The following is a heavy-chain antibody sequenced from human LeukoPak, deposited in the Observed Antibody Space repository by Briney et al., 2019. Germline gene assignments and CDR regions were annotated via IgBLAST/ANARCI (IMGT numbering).Heavy chain of an antibody. CDR2: INHSGST. J-gene: IGHJ4*02. D-gene: IGHD2-21*01. CDR3: ARKVSIRGGFH. CDR1: GGSFSGYY. V-gene: IGHV4-34*01. Sequence: SETLSLTCAVYGGSFSGYYWSWLRQPPGKGLEWIGEINHSGSTNYNPSLKSRITISVDTSKNQFSLKLISVTAADTAVYYCARKVSIRGGFHWGQGTLVTVSS.